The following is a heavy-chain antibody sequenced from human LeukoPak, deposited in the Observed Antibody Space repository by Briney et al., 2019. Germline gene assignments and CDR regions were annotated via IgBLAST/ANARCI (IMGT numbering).Heavy chain of an antibody. CDR2: FDPEDGET. CDR1: RYTFTSYY. V-gene: IGHV1-24*01. J-gene: IGHJ4*02. CDR3: ATYFRSGWYVVGFDY. D-gene: IGHD6-19*01. Sequence: ASVKVSCKASRYTFTSYYMHWVRQAPGKGLEWMGGFDPEDGETIYAQKFQGRVTMTEDTSTDTAYMELSSLRSEDTAVYYCATYFRSGWYVVGFDYWGQGTLVTVSS.